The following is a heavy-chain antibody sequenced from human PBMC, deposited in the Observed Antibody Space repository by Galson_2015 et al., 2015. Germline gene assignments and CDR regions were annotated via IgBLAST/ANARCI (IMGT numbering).Heavy chain of an antibody. CDR1: GGTFSSYT. CDR3: ARDIYCSGGSCYPDY. J-gene: IGHJ4*02. V-gene: IGHV1-69*04. CDR2: IIPILGIA. D-gene: IGHD2-15*01. Sequence: CTASGGTFSSYTISWVRQAPGQGLEWMGRIIPILGIANYAQKFQGRVTITADKSTSTAYMELSSLRSEDTAVYYCARDIYCSGGSCYPDYWGQGTLVTVSS.